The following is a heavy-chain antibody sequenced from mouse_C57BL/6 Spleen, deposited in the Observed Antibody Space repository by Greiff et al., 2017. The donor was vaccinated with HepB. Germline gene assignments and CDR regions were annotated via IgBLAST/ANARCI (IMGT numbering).Heavy chain of an antibody. CDR2: IDPNSGGT. V-gene: IGHV1-72*01. D-gene: IGHD3-2*02. CDR1: GYTFTSYW. Sequence: QVQLKQPGAELVKPGASVKLSCKASGYTFTSYWMHWVKQRPGRGLEWIGRIDPNSGGTKYNEKFKSKATLTVDKPSSTAYMQLSSLTSEDSAVYYCARLRLGGAMDYWGQGTSVTVSS. CDR3: ARLRLGGAMDY. J-gene: IGHJ4*01.